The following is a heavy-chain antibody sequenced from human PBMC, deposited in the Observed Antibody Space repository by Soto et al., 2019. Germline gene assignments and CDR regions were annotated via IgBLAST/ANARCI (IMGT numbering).Heavy chain of an antibody. V-gene: IGHV1-2*02. Sequence: ASVKVSCKASGYTFTGYYMHWVRQAPGQGLEWMGWINPNSGGTNYAQKFQGRVTMTRDTSISTAYMELSRLRSDDTAVYYCARFVLDLPGFDPWGQGTLVTVSS. CDR3: ARFVLDLPGFDP. J-gene: IGHJ5*02. CDR2: INPNSGGT. CDR1: GYTFTGYY. D-gene: IGHD2-21*01.